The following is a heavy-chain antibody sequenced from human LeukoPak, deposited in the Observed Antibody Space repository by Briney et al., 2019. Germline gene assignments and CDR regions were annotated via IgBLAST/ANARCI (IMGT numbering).Heavy chain of an antibody. J-gene: IGHJ4*02. Sequence: SETLSLTCTVSGGSISSYYWSWIRQPPGKGLEWMGYIYYIGSTNYNPSLMSRVTISVDTTKNQFSLKLSSVTAADTAVYYCARGGYGSGSPIDYWGQGTLVTVSS. CDR1: GGSISSYY. CDR3: ARGGYGSGSPIDY. CDR2: IYYIGST. D-gene: IGHD3-10*01. V-gene: IGHV4-59*01.